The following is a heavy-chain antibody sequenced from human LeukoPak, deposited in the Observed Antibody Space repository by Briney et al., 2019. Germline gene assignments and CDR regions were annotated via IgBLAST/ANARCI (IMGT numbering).Heavy chain of an antibody. V-gene: IGHV1-46*01. D-gene: IGHD3-22*01. Sequence: ASVKVSCKASGYTFTSCYMHWVRQAPGQGLEWMGIINPSGGSTSYAQKFQGRVTMTRDTSTSTVYMELSSLRSEDTAVYYCARAEHYYDSSGYSSFQHWGQGTLVTVSS. CDR1: GYTFTSCY. J-gene: IGHJ1*01. CDR3: ARAEHYYDSSGYSSFQH. CDR2: INPSGGST.